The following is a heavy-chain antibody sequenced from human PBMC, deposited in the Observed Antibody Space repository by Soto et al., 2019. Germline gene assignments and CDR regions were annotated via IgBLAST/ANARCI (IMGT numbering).Heavy chain of an antibody. CDR3: AKDREYCTSSSCFSVYYGMDV. Sequence: GGSLRLSCAASGVTFNNHAIIWVRQAPGKGLEWVAGISDSGKNTYYADSVKGRFTISRDNSQNTVYLQMNSLRAEDTALYYCAKDREYCTSSSCFSVYYGMDVWGQGTTVTVSS. J-gene: IGHJ6*02. CDR1: GVTFNNHA. V-gene: IGHV3-23*01. D-gene: IGHD2-15*01. CDR2: ISDSGKNT.